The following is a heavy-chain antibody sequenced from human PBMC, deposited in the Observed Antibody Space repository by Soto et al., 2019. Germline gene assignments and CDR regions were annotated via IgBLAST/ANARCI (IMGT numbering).Heavy chain of an antibody. CDR1: GGSISSYY. CDR2: VHHSWGS. Sequence: QVQLQESGPGLVKPSETMSLSCTVSGGSISSYYWSWFRQSPGKRMEWIGYVHHSWGSNYNPSLQSGGAISLDPSKSQFSLKVTSVPATDTAVYYCARQGFGPLHGLVDVWGQGTTVTVSS. J-gene: IGHJ6*02. CDR3: ARQGFGPLHGLVDV. V-gene: IGHV4-59*08. D-gene: IGHD3-10*01.